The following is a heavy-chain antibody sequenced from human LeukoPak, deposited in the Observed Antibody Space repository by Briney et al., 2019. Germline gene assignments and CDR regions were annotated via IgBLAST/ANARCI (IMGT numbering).Heavy chain of an antibody. CDR2: IKQDGSEK. CDR3: ARDRVPGYDFWSGYYLDY. J-gene: IGHJ4*02. Sequence: GRSLRLSCAASGFTFSSYWMSWVRQAPGKGLEWVANIKQDGSEKYYVDSVKGRFTISRDNAKNSLYLQMNSLRAEDTAVYYCARDRVPGYDFWSGYYLDYWGQGTLVTVSS. V-gene: IGHV3-7*01. D-gene: IGHD3-3*01. CDR1: GFTFSSYW.